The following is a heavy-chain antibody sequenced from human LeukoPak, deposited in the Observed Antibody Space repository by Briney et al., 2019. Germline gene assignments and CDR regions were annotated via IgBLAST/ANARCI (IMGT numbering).Heavy chain of an antibody. D-gene: IGHD4-17*01. V-gene: IGHV4-39*01. J-gene: IGHJ3*02. CDR2: IYHSGSA. CDR1: GGSISSSSYY. CDR3: ARHGTVTGAFDI. Sequence: SETLSLTCTVSGGSISSSSYYWGWIRQPPGKGLEWIGSIYHSGSAYYNPSLKSRVTISVDTSENQFSLKLSSVTAADTAVYYCARHGTVTGAFDIWGQGTMVTVSS.